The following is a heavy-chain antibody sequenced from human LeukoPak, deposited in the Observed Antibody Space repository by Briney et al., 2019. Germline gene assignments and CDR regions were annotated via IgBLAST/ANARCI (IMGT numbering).Heavy chain of an antibody. V-gene: IGHV3-21*01. CDR1: GFTFSSYS. J-gene: IGHJ6*03. CDR3: ARNFYYYYYMDV. CDR2: ISSSSSYM. Sequence: PGGSLRLSCAASGFTFSSYSMNWVRQAPGKGLEWVSSISSSSSYMYYADSVKGRFTISRDNAKNSLYLQMNSLRAEDTAVYYCARNFYYYYYMDVWGKGTTVTVSS.